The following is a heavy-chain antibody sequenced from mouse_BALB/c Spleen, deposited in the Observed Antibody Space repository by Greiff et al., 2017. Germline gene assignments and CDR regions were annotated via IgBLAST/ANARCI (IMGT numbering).Heavy chain of an antibody. CDR2: IYPGNVNT. CDR1: GYTFTSYY. Sequence: LQESGPELVKPGASVRISCKASGYTFTSYYIHWVKQRPGQGLEWIGWIYPGNVNTKYNEKFKGKATLTADKSSSTAYMQLSSLTSEDSAVYFCARRPSTYYFDYWGQGTTLTVSS. V-gene: IGHV1S56*01. J-gene: IGHJ2*01. CDR3: ARRPSTYYFDY.